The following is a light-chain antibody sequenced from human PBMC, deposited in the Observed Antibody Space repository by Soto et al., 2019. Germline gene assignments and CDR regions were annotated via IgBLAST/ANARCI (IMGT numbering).Light chain of an antibody. CDR3: SSYTSTSTVV. J-gene: IGLJ2*01. V-gene: IGLV2-14*01. CDR1: SSDVGGYNY. Sequence: QSALTQPASVSGSPGQSITISCTGTSSDVGGYNYVSWYQQEPGKAPKLIIYDVSNRPSGVSNRFSGSKSGHTASLTISGLQAEDEADYYCSSYTSTSTVVFGGGTKLTGL. CDR2: DVS.